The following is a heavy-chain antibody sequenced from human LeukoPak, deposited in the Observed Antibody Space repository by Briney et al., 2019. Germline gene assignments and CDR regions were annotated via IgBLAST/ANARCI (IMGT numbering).Heavy chain of an antibody. CDR1: GFTFSSYE. Sequence: GGSLRLSCAASGFTFSSYEMNWVRQAPGKGLEWVSAISGSGGGTYYADSVKGRFTISRDNSKNTLYLQMNSLRAEDTAVYYCAKSGPAMVLYYFDYWGQGTLVTVSS. CDR2: ISGSGGGT. CDR3: AKSGPAMVLYYFDY. D-gene: IGHD4/OR15-4a*01. J-gene: IGHJ4*02. V-gene: IGHV3-23*01.